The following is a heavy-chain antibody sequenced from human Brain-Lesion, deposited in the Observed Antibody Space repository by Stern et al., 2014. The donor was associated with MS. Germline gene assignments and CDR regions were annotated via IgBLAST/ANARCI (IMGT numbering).Heavy chain of an antibody. CDR3: AGEEDIRYCSGGSCTGNWFDP. D-gene: IGHD2-15*01. CDR2: IYYRGNT. CDR1: GGSVSSTSYA. V-gene: IGHV4-39*01. Sequence: QLQLQESGPGLVKPSETLSLTCTVAGGSVSSTSYAWAWIRQPPGKGLEWIGTIYYRGNTYYSPSLKSRLTISLDTSKHQFFLQLRLVTAADTAVYYCAGEEDIRYCSGGSCTGNWFDPWGQGTLVTVSS. J-gene: IGHJ5*02.